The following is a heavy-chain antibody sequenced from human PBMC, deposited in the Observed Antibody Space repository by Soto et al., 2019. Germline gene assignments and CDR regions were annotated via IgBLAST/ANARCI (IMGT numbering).Heavy chain of an antibody. CDR1: VCTFSSYA. CDR2: IIPIFGTA. J-gene: IGHJ4*02. V-gene: IGHV1-69*13. Sequence: SVKVSCKASVCTFSSYAISWVRQAPGQGLEWMGGIIPIFGTANYAQKFQGRVTITADESTSTAYMELNSLRAEDTAVYYCARDPRQYYFDYWGQGTLVTVSS. CDR3: ARDPRQYYFDY.